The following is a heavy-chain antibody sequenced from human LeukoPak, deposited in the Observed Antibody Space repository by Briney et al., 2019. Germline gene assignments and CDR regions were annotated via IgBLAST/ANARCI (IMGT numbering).Heavy chain of an antibody. CDR1: GGSISSSSYY. CDR3: ARDAGSSWPSF. V-gene: IGHV4-39*07. Sequence: SETLSLTCTVSGGSISSSSYYWGWIRQPPGKGLEWIGSIYYSGSTYYNPSLKSRVTISVDTSKNQFSLKLSSVTAADTAVYYCARDAGSSWPSFWGQGTLVTVSS. D-gene: IGHD6-13*01. CDR2: IYYSGST. J-gene: IGHJ4*02.